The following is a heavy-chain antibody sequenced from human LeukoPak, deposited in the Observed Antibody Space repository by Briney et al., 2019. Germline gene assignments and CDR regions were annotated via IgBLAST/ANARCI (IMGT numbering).Heavy chain of an antibody. J-gene: IGHJ4*02. Sequence: PSETLSLTRTVSGGSISSSSYHWGWIRQPPGKGLEWIGSIFYSGTTYYNPSLKSRVTISVDTSKNQFSLKLSSVTAADTAVYYCATYISSSGYFDYWGQGTLVTVSS. CDR3: ATYISSSGYFDY. CDR2: IFYSGTT. CDR1: GGSISSSSYH. D-gene: IGHD6-6*01. V-gene: IGHV4-39*01.